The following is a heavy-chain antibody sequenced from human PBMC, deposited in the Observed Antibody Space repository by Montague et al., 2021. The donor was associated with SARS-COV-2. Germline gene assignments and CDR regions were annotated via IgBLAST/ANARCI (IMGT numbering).Heavy chain of an antibody. CDR1: GDSISTDNW. J-gene: IGHJ4*02. CDR3: ARKGSGRSDLAY. CDR2: IYHTGST. V-gene: IGHV4-4*02. D-gene: IGHD1-26*01. Sequence: SETLSLTCAVSGDSISTDNWCSCRRPPPGKLLERGGEIYHTGSTKYKPPHRSRVIMLVDWSWNQFFLRLTSVTAADTAIYYCARKGSGRSDLAYWGQGTLVTVSS.